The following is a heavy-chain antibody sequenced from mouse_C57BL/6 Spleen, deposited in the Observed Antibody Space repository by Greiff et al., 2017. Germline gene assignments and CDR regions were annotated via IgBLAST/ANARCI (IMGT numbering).Heavy chain of an antibody. CDR1: GYAFSSSW. CDR3: ASGIYYGNDCAMGY. J-gene: IGHJ4*01. V-gene: IGHV1-82*01. D-gene: IGHD2-1*01. CDR2: LYPGDGDT. Sequence: VQLQQSGPELVKPGASVKISCKASGYAFSSSWMNWVKQRPGKGLEWIGRLYPGDGDTNYNGTFKGKATMTADKSSSTAYMQLSSLTSEDSAVYFCASGIYYGNDCAMGYWGQGTTVTVSS.